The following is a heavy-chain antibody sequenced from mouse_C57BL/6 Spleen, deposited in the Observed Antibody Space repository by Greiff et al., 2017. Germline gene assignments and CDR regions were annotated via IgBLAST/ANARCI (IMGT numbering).Heavy chain of an antibody. CDR1: GFTFSDYG. Sequence: DVKLVESGGGLVKPGGSLKLSCAASGFTFSDYGMHWVRQAPEQGLEWVAYISSGSSTIYYADTVKGRYTIPRDNAKNTLFLQMTSLRSEDTAIYYCARPGYYAMDYWGQGTSVTVSS. CDR2: ISSGSSTI. V-gene: IGHV5-17*01. CDR3: ARPGYYAMDY. J-gene: IGHJ4*01.